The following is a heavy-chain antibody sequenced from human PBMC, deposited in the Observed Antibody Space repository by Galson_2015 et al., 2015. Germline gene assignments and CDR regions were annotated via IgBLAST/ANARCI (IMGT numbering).Heavy chain of an antibody. CDR2: ISSSSSYT. V-gene: IGHV3-11*06. Sequence: SLRLSCAASGFTFSDYYMSWIRQAPGKGLEWVSYISSSSSYTNYADSVKGRFTISRDNAKNSLYLQMNSLRAEDTAVYYCARKYGDYDYYYYYGMDVWGQGTTVTVSS. CDR3: ARKYGDYDYYYYYGMDV. D-gene: IGHD4-17*01. CDR1: GFTFSDYY. J-gene: IGHJ6*02.